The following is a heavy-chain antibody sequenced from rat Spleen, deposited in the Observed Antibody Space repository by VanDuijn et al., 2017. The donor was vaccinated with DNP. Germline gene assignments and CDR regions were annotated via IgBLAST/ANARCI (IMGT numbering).Heavy chain of an antibody. CDR3: ARPMDYYSGGFAY. J-gene: IGHJ2*01. CDR2: ITYDGGST. V-gene: IGHV5-22*01. Sequence: EVQLVESGGGLVQPGRSLKLSCAASGFTFSDYYMAWVRQAPTKGLEWVAYITYDGGSTYYRDSVKGRFTISRDNAKSTLYLQMNSLRSEDMATYYCARPMDYYSGGFAYWGQGLMVTVSS. D-gene: IGHD1-1*01. CDR1: GFTFSDYY.